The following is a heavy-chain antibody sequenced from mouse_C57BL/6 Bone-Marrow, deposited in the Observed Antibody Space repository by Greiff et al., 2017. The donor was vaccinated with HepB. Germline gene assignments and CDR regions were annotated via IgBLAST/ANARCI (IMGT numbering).Heavy chain of an antibody. CDR2: INSDGGST. CDR1: EYEFPSHD. V-gene: IGHV5-2*01. J-gene: IGHJ3*01. D-gene: IGHD3-2*02. CDR3: TAQAKGFAY. Sequence: EVKLMESGGGLVQPGESLKLSCESNEYEFPSHDMSWVRKTPEKRLELVADINSDGGSTYYPDTMERRFIISRDNTKKTLYLQMSSLRSEDTALYYSTAQAKGFAYWGQGTLVTVSA.